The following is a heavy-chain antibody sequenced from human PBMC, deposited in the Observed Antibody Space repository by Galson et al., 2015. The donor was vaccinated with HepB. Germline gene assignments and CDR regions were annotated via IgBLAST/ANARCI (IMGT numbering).Heavy chain of an antibody. CDR3: ARDNENYGGNSRVFLFNY. D-gene: IGHD4-23*01. CDR2: ISFDGSNK. Sequence: SLRLSCAASGFTFSDCALHWVRQAPGKGLEWVAVISFDGSNKHYADSVKGRFTISRDDSRKTLYLQMNSLIAEDTAVYYCARDNENYGGNSRVFLFNYWGQGILVTVSS. J-gene: IGHJ4*02. CDR1: GFTFSDCA. V-gene: IGHV3-30-3*01.